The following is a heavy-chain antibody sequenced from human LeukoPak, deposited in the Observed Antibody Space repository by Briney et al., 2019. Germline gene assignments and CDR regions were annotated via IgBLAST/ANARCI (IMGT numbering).Heavy chain of an antibody. J-gene: IGHJ4*02. CDR2: IWYDASNK. D-gene: IGHD1-26*01. CDR1: GFTFSSFG. V-gene: IGHV3-33*01. CDR3: ARGGSYVHY. Sequence: PGRSLTLSCAASGFTFSSFGMHWVRQAPGKGLEWVAVIWYDASNKYYADSVKGRFTISRDNAKNSLYLQMNSLRADDTAVYYCARGGSYVHYWGQGTLVTVSS.